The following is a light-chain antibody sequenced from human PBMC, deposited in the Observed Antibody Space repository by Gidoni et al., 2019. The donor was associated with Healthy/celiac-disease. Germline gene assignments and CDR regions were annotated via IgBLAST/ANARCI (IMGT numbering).Light chain of an antibody. J-gene: IGKJ1*01. CDR1: QGISSY. V-gene: IGKV1-8*01. CDR2: AAS. CDR3: QQYYSPPWT. Sequence: AIRMTQSPSSFSASTGDRVTITCRASQGISSYLAWYQQKPGKAPKLLIDAASTLQSGVPSRFSGSGSGTDFTLTISCLQSEDFATYYCQQYYSPPWTFGQGTKVEIK.